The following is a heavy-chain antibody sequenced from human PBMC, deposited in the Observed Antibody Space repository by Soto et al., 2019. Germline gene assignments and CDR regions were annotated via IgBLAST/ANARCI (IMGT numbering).Heavy chain of an antibody. CDR1: GFTVSGFG. Sequence: QVQLVESGGGVVQPGTSLRLSCEASGFTVSGFGMHWVRQAPGKGLEWVAVIWYDGSKKYYADCVKGRFTISRDNSKNALYPQMNSLRAEDTAVYYCARGRGGSYGGNSAHFDIWGQGTLVTVSS. V-gene: IGHV3-33*01. CDR2: IWYDGSKK. D-gene: IGHD4-17*01. CDR3: ARGRGGSYGGNSAHFDI. J-gene: IGHJ3*02.